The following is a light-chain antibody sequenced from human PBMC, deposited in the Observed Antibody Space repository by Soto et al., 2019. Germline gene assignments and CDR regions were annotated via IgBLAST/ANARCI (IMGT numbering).Light chain of an antibody. CDR1: SKDVGGYNY. Sequence: QSVLTQPASVSGFPGQSITISCTGTSKDVGGYNYVSWYQKHPGKAPKLKIYDVNKRPSGVSNRFSGPKSGNTASLTISGIQADDEADYYCSSYSNTSTLYVFGTGTKLTVL. CDR2: DVN. J-gene: IGLJ1*01. CDR3: SSYSNTSTLYV. V-gene: IGLV2-14*01.